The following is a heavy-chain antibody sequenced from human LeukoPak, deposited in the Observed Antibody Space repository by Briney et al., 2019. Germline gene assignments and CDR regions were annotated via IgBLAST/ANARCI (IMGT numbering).Heavy chain of an antibody. CDR3: ARNIYGFDY. D-gene: IGHD2/OR15-2a*01. CDR2: IKQDGGER. CDR1: GFTLSNFW. Sequence: GGSLRLSCAASGFTLSNFWMTWVRQAPGKGLEWVASIKQDGGERYYVDSVKGRFTISRDNAKNSLYLQMNSLRAEDTAVYYCARNIYGFDYWGQGTLVTVSS. V-gene: IGHV3-7*04. J-gene: IGHJ4*02.